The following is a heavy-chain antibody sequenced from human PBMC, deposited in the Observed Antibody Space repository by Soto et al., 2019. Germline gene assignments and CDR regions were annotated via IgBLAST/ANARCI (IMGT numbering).Heavy chain of an antibody. CDR2: IHTANGET. CDR1: GSSSNIYK. Sequence: QVQLVQSGAEVKKPGASVKVSCKASGSSSNIYKIHWVRQAPGQGLEWMGWIHTANGETQYSQKFQDRVTITRDTSASTAYMEVSSLRSEDTATYYCARDEDVWGQGTTVTVSS. V-gene: IGHV1-3*04. J-gene: IGHJ6*02. CDR3: ARDEDV.